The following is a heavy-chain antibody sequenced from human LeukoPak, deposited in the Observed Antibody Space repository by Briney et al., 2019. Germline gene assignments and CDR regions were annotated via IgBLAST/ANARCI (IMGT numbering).Heavy chain of an antibody. J-gene: IGHJ4*02. CDR3: AGSSGYSYGYEGY. D-gene: IGHD5-18*01. V-gene: IGHV3-66*01. CDR1: GFTVSSNY. CDR2: IYSGGST. Sequence: PGGSLRLSCAASGFTVSSNYMSWVRQAPGKGLEWVSVIYSGGSTYYADSVKGRFTISRDNSKNTLYLQMNSLRAEDTAVYYCAGSSGYSYGYEGYWGQGTLVTVSS.